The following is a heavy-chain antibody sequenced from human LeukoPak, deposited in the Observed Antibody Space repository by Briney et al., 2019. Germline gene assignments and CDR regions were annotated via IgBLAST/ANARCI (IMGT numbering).Heavy chain of an antibody. CDR1: GFTFSSYG. D-gene: IGHD4-17*01. J-gene: IGHJ4*02. V-gene: IGHV3-33*01. CDR3: XXXYGDYRHFDY. Sequence: GGSLRLSCAASGFTFSSYGMHWVRQAPGKGLEWVAVIWYDGSKKYYTDSVKGRFTISRDNSKNTLDLQMNSLRAEDTAIYYXXXXYGDYRHFDYWGQGTLVTVSS. CDR2: IWYDGSKK.